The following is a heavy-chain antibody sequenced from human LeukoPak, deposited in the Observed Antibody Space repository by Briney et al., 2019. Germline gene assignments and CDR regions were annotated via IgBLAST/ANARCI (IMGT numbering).Heavy chain of an antibody. Sequence: GGSLRLSCAASGFTFSSYGMSWVRQAPGKGLEWVSAISGSGGSTYYADCVKARFTISRDNSKNTLYLQMNSLRPEDTALYYCSTEPRSLLYWGHGTLVTVSS. CDR1: GFTFSSYG. V-gene: IGHV3-23*01. J-gene: IGHJ4*01. CDR3: STEPRSLLY. CDR2: ISGSGGST. D-gene: IGHD4-17*01.